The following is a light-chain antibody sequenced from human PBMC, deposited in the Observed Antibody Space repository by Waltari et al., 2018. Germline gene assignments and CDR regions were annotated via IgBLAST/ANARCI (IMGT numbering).Light chain of an antibody. J-gene: IGLJ1*01. CDR2: EVT. V-gene: IGLV2-14*01. Sequence: QSALTQPASVSGSPGQSITISCTGTNSAVGSYNFFSCDQHHPAEAPKLVIFEVTNRPSGVSKRFSGSKSGNTASLIISGLQGEDEADYYCSSYTTSRTYVFGTGTKVTVL. CDR3: SSYTTSRTYV. CDR1: NSAVGSYNF.